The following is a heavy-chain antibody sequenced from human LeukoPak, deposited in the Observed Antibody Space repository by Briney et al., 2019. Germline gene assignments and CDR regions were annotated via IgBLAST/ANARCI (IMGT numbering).Heavy chain of an antibody. CDR2: INHSGST. J-gene: IGHJ6*03. D-gene: IGHD2-2*02. CDR3: PTGRSVVVTGAILGVEAWYYNYDMDV. V-gene: IGHV4-34*01. Sequence: PSPRAPGYSASLNGQYWVWIGQRPGIGRGWIRKINHSGSTNNNPSLTSQVTISVNTSRNQFSLKLSSVTAAAAAVYCCPTGRSVVVTGAILGVEAWYYNYDMDVWGKGRTVSVSS. CDR1: SASLNGQY.